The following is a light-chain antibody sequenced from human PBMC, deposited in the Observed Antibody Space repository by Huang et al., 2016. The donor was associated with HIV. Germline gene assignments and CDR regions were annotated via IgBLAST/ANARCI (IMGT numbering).Light chain of an antibody. CDR2: DAS. Sequence: EFVLTQSPDTLSLSPGEGATLSCRASQSVSNYLAWYQQKPGQAPRILIYDASSRATGIPDRCSGSGSGTDFTLTISRLEPEDFAVYYCQQYHSSPWTFGQGTRVEIK. CDR3: QQYHSSPWT. V-gene: IGKV3-20*01. J-gene: IGKJ1*01. CDR1: QSVSNY.